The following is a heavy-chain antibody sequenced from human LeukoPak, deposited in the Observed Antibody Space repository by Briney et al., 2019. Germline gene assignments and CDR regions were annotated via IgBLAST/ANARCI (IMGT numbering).Heavy chain of an antibody. J-gene: IGHJ6*03. CDR3: ARLVSYDVLTENFYKYYMHV. CDR1: SGSISSNNYY. D-gene: IGHD3-9*01. V-gene: IGHV4-39*01. CDR2: IYYTGST. Sequence: PSETLSLTCTVSSGSISSNNYYWGWIRQPPGKGLEWIGSIYYTGSTFYNPSLKSRVTMSLDALKNQFTLKVTSVTATDTAVYYCARLVSYDVLTENFYKYYMHVWGKGTTVTVSS.